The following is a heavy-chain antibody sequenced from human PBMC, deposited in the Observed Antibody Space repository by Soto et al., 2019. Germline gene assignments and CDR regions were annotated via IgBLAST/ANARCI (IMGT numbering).Heavy chain of an antibody. D-gene: IGHD3-9*01. CDR2: IKSTTDGGTT. CDR1: GFTFSNAW. Sequence: EVQLVESGGGLVKPGGSLRLSCAASGFTFSNAWMNWVRQAPGKGLEWVGRIKSTTDGGTTDYAAPVKGRFTISRDDSKNTLYLQMNSLKTEDTAVYYCTTRSDYDILTGYYNGAFDIWGQGTMVTVSS. CDR3: TTRSDYDILTGYYNGAFDI. V-gene: IGHV3-15*07. J-gene: IGHJ3*02.